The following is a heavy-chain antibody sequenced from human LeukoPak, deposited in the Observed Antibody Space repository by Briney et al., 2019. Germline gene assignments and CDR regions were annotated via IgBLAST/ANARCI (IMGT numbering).Heavy chain of an antibody. J-gene: IGHJ4*02. V-gene: IGHV1-2*02. Sequence: ASVTVSCKASGYTFTGDYMHWVRQAPGQGLEWMGWINPKSGGTNYAQKFQGRVTMTRDTSISTAYMEMSSLRSDDTAVYYCARGLQTGDYWGQGTLVTVSS. CDR1: GYTFTGDY. CDR3: ARGLQTGDY. D-gene: IGHD1-14*01. CDR2: INPKSGGT.